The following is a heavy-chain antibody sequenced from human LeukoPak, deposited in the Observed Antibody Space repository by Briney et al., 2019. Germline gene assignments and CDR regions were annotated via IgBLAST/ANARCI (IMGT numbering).Heavy chain of an antibody. CDR3: ARDPLRSTWSTYYNALDV. V-gene: IGHV1-18*01. CDR1: GDRFTSDA. CDR2: ISAYNGNT. J-gene: IGHJ6*02. Sequence: ASMKVSCKASGDRFTSDAINWVRQAPGQGLEWMGWISAYNGNTDYAQKLQGRVTMTTDTSTSTAYMELRSLTSDDTAVYYCARDPLRSTWSTYYNALDVRGQGTTVTVSS. D-gene: IGHD6-13*01.